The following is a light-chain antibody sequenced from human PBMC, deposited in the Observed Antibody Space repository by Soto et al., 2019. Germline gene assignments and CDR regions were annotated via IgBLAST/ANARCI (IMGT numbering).Light chain of an antibody. CDR2: DAS. J-gene: IGKJ5*01. Sequence: EIVLTQSPAPLSLSPGERATLSCRASQSVSTRLGWYEQKPGQAPRLLIYDASNRATGIPARFSGSESGTDFTLTISILDPEGSAVYYCQQRSNWPITFGQGTRLEIK. CDR1: QSVSTR. V-gene: IGKV3-11*01. CDR3: QQRSNWPIT.